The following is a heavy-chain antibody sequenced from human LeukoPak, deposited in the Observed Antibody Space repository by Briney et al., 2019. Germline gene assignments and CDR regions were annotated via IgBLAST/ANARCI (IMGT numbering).Heavy chain of an antibody. CDR3: ARREVTTSWYFDL. V-gene: IGHV4-59*08. D-gene: IGHD4-17*01. J-gene: IGHJ2*01. Sequence: SETLSLTCTVSGGSISNYDWSWIRQSPGKGLEWIAYIYNRGSTNYNPSLKSRVTISVDTSKNQFSLKLSSVTAADTAVYYCARREVTTSWYFDLWGRGTLVTVSS. CDR1: GGSISNYD. CDR2: IYNRGST.